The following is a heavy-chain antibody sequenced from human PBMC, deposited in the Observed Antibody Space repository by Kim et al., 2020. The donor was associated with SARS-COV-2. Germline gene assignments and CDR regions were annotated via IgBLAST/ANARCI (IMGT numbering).Heavy chain of an antibody. J-gene: IGHJ4*02. Sequence: GGSLRLSCAASGFTFSSYNMIWVRQAPGKGLEWVSSISSQSSYIYYTDSVKGRFTISRDNAQNSLYLQMTSLRAEDTAVYFCARPQNKVQPTPADSWGQGTLVTVSS. V-gene: IGHV3-21*01. CDR1: GFTFSSYN. CDR3: ARPQNKVQPTPADS. CDR2: ISSQSSYI.